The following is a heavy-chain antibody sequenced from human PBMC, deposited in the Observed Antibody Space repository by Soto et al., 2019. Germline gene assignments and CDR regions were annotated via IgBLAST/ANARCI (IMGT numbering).Heavy chain of an antibody. Sequence: SETLSLTCAVYGGSFSGYYWSWVRQPPGNGLEWIGEIHHSGSTNYNPSLKSRVTISVDKSKNQFSLKLSSVTAADTAVYFCAREGNLGRWIQPLDSWGQGTLVTVSS. D-gene: IGHD2-2*03. V-gene: IGHV4-34*01. CDR3: AREGNLGRWIQPLDS. CDR1: GGSFSGYY. CDR2: IHHSGST. J-gene: IGHJ4*02.